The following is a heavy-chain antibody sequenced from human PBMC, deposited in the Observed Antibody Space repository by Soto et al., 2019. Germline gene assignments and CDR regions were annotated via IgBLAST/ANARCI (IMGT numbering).Heavy chain of an antibody. CDR3: AKDAVSYNGKWDWFDS. J-gene: IGHJ5*01. CDR1: RFIFSDYA. Sequence: DVQLLQSGGGLVQPGGSLTLSCAASRFIFSDYAMNWVRQAPGKGLEWVSSIGGSNTDRYYADSVKGRFIISRDNSKNKSNLQMNSLKDDDTAVYYCAKDAVSYNGKWDWFDSGGQGTLVTVSS. CDR2: IGGSNTDR. D-gene: IGHD1-26*01. V-gene: IGHV3-23*01.